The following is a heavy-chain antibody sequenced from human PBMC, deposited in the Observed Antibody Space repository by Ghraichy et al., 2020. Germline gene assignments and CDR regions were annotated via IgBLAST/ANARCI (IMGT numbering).Heavy chain of an antibody. Sequence: SETLSLTCAVYGGSFSGYYWSWIRQPPGKGLEWIGEINHSGSTNYNPSLKSRVTISVDTSKNQFSLKLSSVTAADTAVYYCARGGPHRQYLIAATPEKTAFDIWGQGTMVTVSS. D-gene: IGHD2-15*01. CDR3: ARGGPHRQYLIAATPEKTAFDI. CDR1: GGSFSGYY. CDR2: INHSGST. V-gene: IGHV4-34*01. J-gene: IGHJ3*02.